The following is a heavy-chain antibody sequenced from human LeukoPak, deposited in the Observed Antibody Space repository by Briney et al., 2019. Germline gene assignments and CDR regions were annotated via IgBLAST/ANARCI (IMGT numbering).Heavy chain of an antibody. D-gene: IGHD6-19*01. V-gene: IGHV3-23*01. CDR1: GFTFSNYA. Sequence: GGSLRLSCAASGFTFSNYAMTWVRQAPGKGLEWDSAISGSGGTTYYADSVKGRFTISRDNSKNTLYLQMNSLKAEDTAVYYCAKDWGYSSGWSDYWGQGTLVTVSS. J-gene: IGHJ4*02. CDR3: AKDWGYSSGWSDY. CDR2: ISGSGGTT.